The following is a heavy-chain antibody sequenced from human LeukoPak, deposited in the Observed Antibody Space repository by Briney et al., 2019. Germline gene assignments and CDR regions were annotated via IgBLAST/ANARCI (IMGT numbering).Heavy chain of an antibody. CDR3: ARELLRYFDWSNDAFDI. D-gene: IGHD3-9*01. Sequence: GSSVKVSCKASGGAFSSYAISWVRQAPGQGLEWMGRIIPILGIANYAQKFQGRVAITADKSTSTAYMELSSLRSEDTAVYYCARELLRYFDWSNDAFDIWGQGTMVTVSS. CDR2: IIPILGIA. V-gene: IGHV1-69*04. J-gene: IGHJ3*02. CDR1: GGAFSSYA.